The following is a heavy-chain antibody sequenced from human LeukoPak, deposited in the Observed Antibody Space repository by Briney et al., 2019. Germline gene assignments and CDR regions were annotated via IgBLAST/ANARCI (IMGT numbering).Heavy chain of an antibody. CDR1: GGSISNDRYY. V-gene: IGHV4-39*01. CDR2: VYYGGST. J-gene: IGHJ4*02. Sequence: SETLSLTCTVSGGSISNDRYYWGWIRQPPGKGLEWIGSVYYGGSTYYNPSLKSRVTISVDTSKDQFSLKLRSVTAADTAVYYCARQDYGDYLLDYWGLGTEVTVSS. CDR3: ARQDYGDYLLDY. D-gene: IGHD4-17*01.